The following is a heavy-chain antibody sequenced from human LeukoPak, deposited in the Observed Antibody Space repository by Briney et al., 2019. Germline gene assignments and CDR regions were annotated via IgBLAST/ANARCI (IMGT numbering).Heavy chain of an antibody. Sequence: SETLSLTCTVSGGSISSGSYYWSWIRQPAGKGLEWIGRIYTSGSNNYNPSLKSRVTISVDTSKNQFSLKLSSVTAADTAVYYCARGNDYGGNFPFDYWGQGTLVTVSS. J-gene: IGHJ4*02. CDR1: GGSISSGSYY. D-gene: IGHD4-23*01. CDR3: ARGNDYGGNFPFDY. V-gene: IGHV4-61*02. CDR2: IYTSGSN.